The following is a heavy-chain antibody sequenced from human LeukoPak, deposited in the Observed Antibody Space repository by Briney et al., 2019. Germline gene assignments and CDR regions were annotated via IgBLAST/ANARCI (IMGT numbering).Heavy chain of an antibody. J-gene: IGHJ4*02. CDR1: GGSISSYY. Sequence: SETLSLTCTVSGGSISSYYWSWIRQPPGKGLEWIGYIYYSGSTNYNPSLKSRVTISVDTSKNQFSLKLSSVTAADTAVYYCATYYYGSESGGYWGQGTLVTVSS. D-gene: IGHD3-10*01. V-gene: IGHV4-59*08. CDR2: IYYSGST. CDR3: ATYYYGSESGGY.